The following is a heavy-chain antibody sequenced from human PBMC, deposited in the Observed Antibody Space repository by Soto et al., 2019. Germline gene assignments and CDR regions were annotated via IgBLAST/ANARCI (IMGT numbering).Heavy chain of an antibody. CDR2: ISSTTNYI. V-gene: IGHV3-21*06. CDR1: GFTFTRYS. Sequence: GGSLRLSCAASGFTFTRYSMNWVRQAPGKGLEWVSSISSTTNYIYYGDPMKGRFTISRDNAKNSLYLEMNSLGAEDTAVYYCARESEDLTSNFDYWGQGTLVTVSS. J-gene: IGHJ4*02. CDR3: ARESEDLTSNFDY.